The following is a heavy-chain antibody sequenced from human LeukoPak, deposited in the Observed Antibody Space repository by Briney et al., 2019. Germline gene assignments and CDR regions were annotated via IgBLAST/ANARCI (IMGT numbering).Heavy chain of an antibody. CDR2: IRHDGSNK. D-gene: IGHD3-3*01. Sequence: GGSLRLSCAASGFTFSSHWMSWVRQAPGKGLEWVAFIRHDGSNKYYADSVKGRFTISRDNSKSALFLHMDTVRADDTAFYYCAKDSPPTSEWLPDYWGQGTLVSISS. CDR3: AKDSPPTSEWLPDY. CDR1: GFTFSSHW. J-gene: IGHJ4*02. V-gene: IGHV3-30*02.